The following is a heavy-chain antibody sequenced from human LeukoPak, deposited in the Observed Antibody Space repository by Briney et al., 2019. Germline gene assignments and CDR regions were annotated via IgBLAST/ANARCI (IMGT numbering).Heavy chain of an antibody. Sequence: PSETLSLTCTVSGGSISSGDYYWSWIRQPPGKGLEWVSAISGSGGSTYYADSVKGRFTISRDNSKNTLYLQMNSLRAEDTAVYYCANSFDYWGQGTLVTVSS. V-gene: IGHV3-23*01. CDR2: ISGSGGST. J-gene: IGHJ4*02. CDR3: ANSFDY. CDR1: GGSISSGDYY.